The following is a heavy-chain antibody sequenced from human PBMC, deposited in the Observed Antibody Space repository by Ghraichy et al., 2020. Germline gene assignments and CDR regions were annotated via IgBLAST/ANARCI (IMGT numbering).Heavy chain of an antibody. CDR1: GYTFSNYW. J-gene: IGHJ3*02. V-gene: IGHV5-51*01. Sequence: GESLNISCEVSGYTFSNYWIGWVRQMPGKGLEWMGLVYPGDSDTRYSPSFRGQVTISADKSITTAYLQWSSLKASDTAMYYCARRLGYYDNSGSYAFDIWGQGTMVTVSS. CDR2: VYPGDSDT. CDR3: ARRLGYYDNSGSYAFDI. D-gene: IGHD3-22*01.